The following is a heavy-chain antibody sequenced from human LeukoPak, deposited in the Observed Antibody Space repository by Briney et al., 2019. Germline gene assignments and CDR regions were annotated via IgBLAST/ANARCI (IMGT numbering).Heavy chain of an antibody. J-gene: IGHJ4*02. CDR1: GFTFSHAW. D-gene: IGHD3-10*01. CDR2: VKSKTDGGTT. CDR3: TVVNYGSGSYPLGY. Sequence: PGGSLRLSCAASGFTFSHAWMSWVRQAPGKVLEWVGRVKSKTDGGTTDYAAPVKGRFTTSRDDSKNTLYLEMNSLKTEDTAVYYCTVVNYGSGSYPLGYWGQGTLVTVSS. V-gene: IGHV3-15*01.